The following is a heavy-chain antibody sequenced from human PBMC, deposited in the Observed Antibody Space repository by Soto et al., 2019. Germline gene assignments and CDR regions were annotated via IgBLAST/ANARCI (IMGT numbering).Heavy chain of an antibody. CDR3: ANFFTIFGVDTSYYGMDV. V-gene: IGHV3-23*01. D-gene: IGHD3-3*01. CDR2: ISGSGGST. Sequence: GGSLRLSCAASGFTFSSYAMSWVRQAPGKGLEWVSAISGSGGSTYYADSVKGRFTISRDNSKNTLYLQMNSLRAEDTAVYYCANFFTIFGVDTSYYGMDVWGQGTTVTVSS. J-gene: IGHJ6*02. CDR1: GFTFSSYA.